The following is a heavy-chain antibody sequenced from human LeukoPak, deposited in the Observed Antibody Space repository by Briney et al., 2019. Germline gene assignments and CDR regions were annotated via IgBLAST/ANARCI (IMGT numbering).Heavy chain of an antibody. V-gene: IGHV3-23*01. Sequence: GGSLRLSCAASGFTFSSYAMSWVRQAPGKGLEWVSAISGSGGSTYYADSVKGRFTISRDNSKNTLYLQMNSLRAEDTAVYYCAPGAMATTILSRGYYFDYWGQGTLVTVSS. J-gene: IGHJ4*02. CDR2: ISGSGGST. D-gene: IGHD5-18*01. CDR1: GFTFSSYA. CDR3: APGAMATTILSRGYYFDY.